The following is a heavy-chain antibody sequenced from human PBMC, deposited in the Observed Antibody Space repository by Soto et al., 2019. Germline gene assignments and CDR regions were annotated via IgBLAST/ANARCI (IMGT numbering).Heavy chain of an antibody. V-gene: IGHV4-30-2*01. CDR1: GGSISSGGYS. Sequence: SETLSLTCAVSGGSISSGGYSWSWIRQPPGKGLEWIGYMYHSGSTYYSPSLKSRVTISVDKSKNQFSLKLSSVTAADTAVYYCARSGYCTKGVCYYGMXVWGQGTTVTVSS. CDR2: MYHSGST. CDR3: ARSGYCTKGVCYYGMXV. J-gene: IGHJ6*02. D-gene: IGHD2-8*01.